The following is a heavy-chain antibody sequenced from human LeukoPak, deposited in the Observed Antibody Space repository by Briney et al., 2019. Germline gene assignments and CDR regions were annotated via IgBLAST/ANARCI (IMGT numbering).Heavy chain of an antibody. V-gene: IGHV3-74*01. Sequence: GGSLRLSCVASGFTFNSYWIHWVRQGPGKGLVWVSLISADGTTTTYADSVRGRFTVSRDNAKNTLYLQMNSLRAGDAAVYYCARGLAGAYRIMDVWGQGTTVTVS. CDR3: ARGLAGAYRIMDV. D-gene: IGHD6-19*01. CDR2: ISADGTTT. J-gene: IGHJ6*02. CDR1: GFTFNSYW.